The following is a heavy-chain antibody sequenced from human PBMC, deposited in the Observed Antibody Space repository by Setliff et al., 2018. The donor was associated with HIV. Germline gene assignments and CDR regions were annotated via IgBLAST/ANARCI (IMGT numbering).Heavy chain of an antibody. J-gene: IGHJ5*02. Sequence: PSETLSLTCTVSGVSITTYYWSWIRQTPGKGLEWIGYIYYIGSVIYNYSFESRVTMTLDMSKSQFSLSLTPVTGADTAVYYCARGGASSKYMDPWGQGTLVTVSS. V-gene: IGHV4-59*01. CDR1: GVSITTYY. CDR3: ARGGASSKYMDP. CDR2: IYYIGSV. D-gene: IGHD1-1*01.